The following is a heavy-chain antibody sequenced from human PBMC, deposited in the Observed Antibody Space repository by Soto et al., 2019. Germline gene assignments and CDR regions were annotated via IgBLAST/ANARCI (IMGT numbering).Heavy chain of an antibody. Sequence: QVPLVESGGGVVQPGRSLRLSCAASGFTFSNNDMQWVRQAPGKGLEWVAGISYDGSKKYHGDSVKGRFIISRDNSKDTLYLQMNSLRVEDAAVYFCARDDDYGDNGLDYWGQGTLVTVSS. CDR1: GFTFSNND. CDR2: ISYDGSKK. V-gene: IGHV3-33*01. CDR3: ARDDDYGDNGLDY. D-gene: IGHD4-17*01. J-gene: IGHJ4*02.